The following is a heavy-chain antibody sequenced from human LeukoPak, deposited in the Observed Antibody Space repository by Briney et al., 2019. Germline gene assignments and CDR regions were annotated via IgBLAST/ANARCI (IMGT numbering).Heavy chain of an antibody. D-gene: IGHD5-24*01. CDR3: ARSMDGYNYVAFDY. CDR2: IYYSGST. Sequence: SETLSLTCTVSGGSISSYYWSWIRQPPGKGLEWIGYIYYSGSTNYNPSLKSRVTISVDTSKNQFSLKLSSVTAADTAVYYCARSMDGYNYVAFDYWGQGTLVPSPQ. V-gene: IGHV4-59*01. J-gene: IGHJ4*02. CDR1: GGSISSYY.